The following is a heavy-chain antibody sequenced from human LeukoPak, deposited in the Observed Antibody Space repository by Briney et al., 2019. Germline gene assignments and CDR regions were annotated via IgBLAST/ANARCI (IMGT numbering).Heavy chain of an antibody. V-gene: IGHV3-7*01. J-gene: IGHJ3*02. CDR1: GFTFSSYW. Sequence: GGSLRLSCAASGFTFSSYWMSWVRQAPGKGLEWVANIKQDGSEKYYVDSVKGRFTISRDNAKNSLYLQMNSLRAEDTAVYYCASATRWLQPYDAFDIWGQGTMVTVSS. D-gene: IGHD5-24*01. CDR2: IKQDGSEK. CDR3: ASATRWLQPYDAFDI.